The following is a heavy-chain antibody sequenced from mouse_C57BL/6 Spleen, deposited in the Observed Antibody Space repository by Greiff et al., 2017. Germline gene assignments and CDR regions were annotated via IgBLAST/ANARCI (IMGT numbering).Heavy chain of an antibody. J-gene: IGHJ4*01. CDR1: GYTFTSYG. V-gene: IGHV1-81*01. D-gene: IGHD1-1*01. CDR2: IYPRSGNT. CDR3: AREYYYGSSYSYAMDY. Sequence: VQLQQSGAELARPGASVKLSCKASGYTFTSYGISWVKQRTGQGLEWIGEIYPRSGNTYYNEKFKGKATLTADKSSSTAYMELRSLTSEDSAVYFCAREYYYGSSYSYAMDYWGQGTSVTVSS.